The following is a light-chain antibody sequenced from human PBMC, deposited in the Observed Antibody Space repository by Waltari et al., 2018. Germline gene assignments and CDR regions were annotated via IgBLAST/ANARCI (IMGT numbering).Light chain of an antibody. CDR2: DVA. J-gene: IGLJ2*01. V-gene: IGLV2-14*03. CDR1: SSDVGGYKY. Sequence: QSALTQPVSVSGSPGQSITISCTGTSSDVGGYKYVAWYQQHPNKAPKVIIYDVANRPFGVSNRFSGSKSGSTASLTISGLQTEDEAYYYCSSYTTRSILLFGGGTKVTVL. CDR3: SSYTTRSILL.